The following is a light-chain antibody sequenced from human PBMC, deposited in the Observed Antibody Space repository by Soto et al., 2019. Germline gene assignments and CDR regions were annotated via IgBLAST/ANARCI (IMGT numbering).Light chain of an antibody. Sequence: IQMSLSPSSVSASEGDRVTITCRASQSVSNYLHWYQQKPGKAPNLLIYDASSLQSGVPSRFSGSGSGTDFTLTISSLQHEDFATYYCQQSYSTPSWTFGQGTKVDIK. V-gene: IGKV1-39*01. CDR3: QQSYSTPSWT. CDR2: DAS. CDR1: QSVSNY. J-gene: IGKJ1*01.